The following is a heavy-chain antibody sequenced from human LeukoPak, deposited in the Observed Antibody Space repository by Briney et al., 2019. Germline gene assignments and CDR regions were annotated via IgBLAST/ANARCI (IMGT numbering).Heavy chain of an antibody. CDR1: GYSINSGYC. CDR2: ISSSSSYI. Sequence: PSETLSLSCAVSGYSINSGYCWGWIRQPPGKGLEWVSSISSSSSYIYYADSVKGRFTISRDNAKNSLYLQMNSLRAEDTAVYYCASRSADSSGYYYDYFDYWGQGTLVTVSS. D-gene: IGHD3-22*01. V-gene: IGHV3-21*01. CDR3: ASRSADSSGYYYDYFDY. J-gene: IGHJ4*02.